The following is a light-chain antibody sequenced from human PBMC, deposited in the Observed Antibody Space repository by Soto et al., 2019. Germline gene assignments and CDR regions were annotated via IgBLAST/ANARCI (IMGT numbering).Light chain of an antibody. CDR1: QTVRNTY. Sequence: EIELTQSPCTLSLSPGARAPLSCRASQTVRNTYLAWYQQKPGQAPRLLIYDASSRATGIPDRFSGGGSGTDFTLTISRLEPEDFAVYYCQQFSSSPLPFGGGTKVDIK. V-gene: IGKV3-20*01. CDR2: DAS. CDR3: QQFSSSPLP. J-gene: IGKJ4*02.